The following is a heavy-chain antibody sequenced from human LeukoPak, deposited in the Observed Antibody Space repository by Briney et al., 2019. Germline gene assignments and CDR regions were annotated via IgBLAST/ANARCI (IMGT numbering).Heavy chain of an antibody. Sequence: GGSLRLSCAASGFTFSSYAMSWVRQAPGKGLEWDSAISGSGGSTYYADSVKGRFTISRDNSKNTLYLQMNSLRAEDTAVYYCARETGSAVGSTDFDYWGQGTLVTVSS. J-gene: IGHJ4*02. V-gene: IGHV3-23*01. CDR3: ARETGSAVGSTDFDY. D-gene: IGHD4-17*01. CDR2: ISGSGGST. CDR1: GFTFSSYA.